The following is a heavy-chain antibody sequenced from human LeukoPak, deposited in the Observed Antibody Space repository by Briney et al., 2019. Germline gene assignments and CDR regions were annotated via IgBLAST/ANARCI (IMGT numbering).Heavy chain of an antibody. CDR2: INHSGST. J-gene: IGHJ4*02. CDR3: ARGGEVTAFDY. V-gene: IGHV4-34*01. D-gene: IGHD2-21*02. Sequence: SETLSPTCAVYGGSFSGYYWSWIRQPPGKGLEWIGEINHSGSTNYNPSLKSRVTISVDTSKNQFSLKLSSVTAADTAVYYCARGGEVTAFDYWGQGTLVTVSS. CDR1: GGSFSGYY.